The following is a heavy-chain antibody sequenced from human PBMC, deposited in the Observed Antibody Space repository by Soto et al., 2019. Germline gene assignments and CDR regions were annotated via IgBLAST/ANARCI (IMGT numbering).Heavy chain of an antibody. J-gene: IGHJ4*02. CDR2: IYYSGST. CDR1: GGSISSSSYY. CDR3: ARHAAEIVDY. Sequence: PSETLSLTCTVSGGSISSSSYYWGWIRQPPGKGLEWIGSIYYSGSTYYNPSLKSRVTISVDTSKNQFSLKLSSVTAADTAVYYFARHAAEIVDYWGQGTLVTVSS. V-gene: IGHV4-39*01. D-gene: IGHD2-15*01.